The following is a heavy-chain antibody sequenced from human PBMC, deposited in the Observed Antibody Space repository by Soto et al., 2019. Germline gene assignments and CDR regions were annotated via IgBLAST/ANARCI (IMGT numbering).Heavy chain of an antibody. CDR3: ARDEGAAAGPLGV. CDR2: IYYSGST. CDR1: GGSISSGGYY. Sequence: SETQSLTCTVSGGSISSGGYYWSWIRQHPGKGLEWIGYIYYSGSTYYNPSLKSRVTISVDTSKNQFSLKLSSVNAADTAVYYCARDEGAAAGPLGVWGQGTPVT. J-gene: IGHJ6*02. V-gene: IGHV4-31*03. D-gene: IGHD6-13*01.